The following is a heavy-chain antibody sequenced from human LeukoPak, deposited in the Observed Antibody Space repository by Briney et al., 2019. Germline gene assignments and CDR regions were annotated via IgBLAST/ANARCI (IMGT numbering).Heavy chain of an antibody. CDR2: IKQDGSKK. CDR1: GFTFSNFW. D-gene: IGHD5-12*01. Sequence: GGSLRLSCAASGFTFSNFWMNWVRQAPGKGLEWVANIKQDGSKKYYVDSVKGRFTISRDNAKNSLYLQMSSLRADDTAVYYCARGDRNSGWSVWGQGTLVTVSS. V-gene: IGHV3-7*02. CDR3: ARGDRNSGWSV. J-gene: IGHJ4*02.